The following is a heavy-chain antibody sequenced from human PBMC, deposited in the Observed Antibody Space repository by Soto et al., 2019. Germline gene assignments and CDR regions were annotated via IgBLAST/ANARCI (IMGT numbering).Heavy chain of an antibody. Sequence: GASVKVSCKASGYTFTTYGISWVRQAPGQGLEWMGWISTYNGNTQFAQKFQGRVTMTTDTSTSTAYMELRSLASDDTAVYYCARDWSAELLPDYWGQGTLVTVSS. CDR2: ISTYNGNT. CDR3: ARDWSAELLPDY. V-gene: IGHV1-18*01. D-gene: IGHD1-26*01. J-gene: IGHJ4*02. CDR1: GYTFTTYG.